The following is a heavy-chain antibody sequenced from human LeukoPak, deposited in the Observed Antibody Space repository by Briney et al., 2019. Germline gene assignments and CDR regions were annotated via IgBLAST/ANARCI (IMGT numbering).Heavy chain of an antibody. CDR3: ASDLLVATFDY. CDR1: GFTFSSYA. CDR2: ISYDGSNK. D-gene: IGHD5-12*01. V-gene: IGHV3-30-3*01. J-gene: IGHJ4*02. Sequence: QPGGSLRLSCAASGFTFSSYAMHWVRQAPGKGLEWVAVISYDGSNKYYADSVKGRFTISRDNSKNTLYLQMNSLRAEDTAVYYCASDLLVATFDYWGQGTLVTVSS.